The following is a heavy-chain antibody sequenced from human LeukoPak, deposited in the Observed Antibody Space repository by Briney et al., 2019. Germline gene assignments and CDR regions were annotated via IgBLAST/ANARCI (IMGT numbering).Heavy chain of an antibody. D-gene: IGHD2/OR15-2a*01. CDR3: AREGPVYYWAN. CDR1: GFTFSSHD. V-gene: IGHV3-13*01. Sequence: PGGSLRLSCAASGFTFSSHDMHWVRQATGKGLEWVSTIGTAGDTYYPGSVKGRFTISRENAKNSLYLQMNILKAGDAAVYYCAREGPVYYWANWGRGTLVTVS. CDR2: IGTAGDT. J-gene: IGHJ4*02.